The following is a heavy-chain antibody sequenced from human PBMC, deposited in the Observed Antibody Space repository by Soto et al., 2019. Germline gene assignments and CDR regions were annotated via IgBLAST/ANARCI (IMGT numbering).Heavy chain of an antibody. CDR3: ARDVAVPGESDRFDY. D-gene: IGHD6-19*01. J-gene: IGHJ4*02. CDR2: VYHTGLT. V-gene: IGHV4-4*02. CDR1: GDSISTNKW. Sequence: QVQLQESGPGLVKPSGTLSLTCAVSGDSISTNKWWSWVRQPPGKGLEWIGEVYHTGLTNYNSSLKSRVTMSVDTSKNQVSLELTSVTAADTAIYYCARDVAVPGESDRFDYWGQGTLVTVSS.